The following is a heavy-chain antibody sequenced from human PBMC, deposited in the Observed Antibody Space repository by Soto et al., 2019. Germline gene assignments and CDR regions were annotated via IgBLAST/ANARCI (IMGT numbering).Heavy chain of an antibody. V-gene: IGHV3-23*01. Sequence: GGSLRLSCAASGFTFSSYAMSWVRQAPGKGLEWVSAISGSGGSTYYADSVKGRFIISRDNSKNTLYLQMNSLRAEDTAVYYCAKVLITFGGVIAPSEFDYWGQGTLVTVSS. CDR1: GFTFSSYA. D-gene: IGHD3-16*02. CDR3: AKVLITFGGVIAPSEFDY. J-gene: IGHJ4*02. CDR2: ISGSGGST.